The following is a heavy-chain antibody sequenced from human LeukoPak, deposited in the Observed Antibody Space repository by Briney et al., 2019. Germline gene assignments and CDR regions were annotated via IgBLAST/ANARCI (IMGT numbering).Heavy chain of an antibody. Sequence: SETLSLTCTVSGDSISSGVYYWSWVRQHPGKGLEWIGYIYYSGSTFYNPSLRSRVTISGDTSKNQFSLKLNSVTGADTAVSYCAKAGIQLWLFDSWGQGTLVTVSS. D-gene: IGHD5-18*01. J-gene: IGHJ4*02. CDR2: IYYSGST. V-gene: IGHV4-31*03. CDR1: GDSISSGVYY. CDR3: AKAGIQLWLFDS.